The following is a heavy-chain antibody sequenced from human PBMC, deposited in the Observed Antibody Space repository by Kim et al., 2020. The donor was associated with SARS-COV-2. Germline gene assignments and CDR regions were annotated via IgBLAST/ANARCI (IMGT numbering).Heavy chain of an antibody. CDR3: ARGINSAFDI. CDR1: GDSVSSNSVA. D-gene: IGHD5-18*01. V-gene: IGHV6-1*01. CDR2: TYYRSKWCF. J-gene: IGHJ3*02. Sequence: SQTLSLTCAISGDSVSSNSVAWSWVRQSPSRGLEWLGRTYYRSKWCFDYAVSVRGRITISPDTSQNQFSLQLNSITPEDAAVYYCARGINSAFDIWARGQWSPSLQ.